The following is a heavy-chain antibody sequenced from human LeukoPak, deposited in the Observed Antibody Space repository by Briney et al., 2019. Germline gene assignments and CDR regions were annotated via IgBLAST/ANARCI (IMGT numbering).Heavy chain of an antibody. Sequence: GGSLRLSCAASGFTFSSYSMNWVRQAPGKGLEWVSSISSSSSYIYYADSVKGRFTISRDNAKNSLYLQMNSLRAEDTAVYYCARGVGYGDHPTYWGQGTLVTVSS. CDR3: ARGVGYGDHPTY. CDR1: GFTFSSYS. J-gene: IGHJ4*02. D-gene: IGHD4-17*01. CDR2: ISSSSSYI. V-gene: IGHV3-21*01.